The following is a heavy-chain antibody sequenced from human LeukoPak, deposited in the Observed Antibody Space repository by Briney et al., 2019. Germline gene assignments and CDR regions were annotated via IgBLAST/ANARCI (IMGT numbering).Heavy chain of an antibody. J-gene: IGHJ6*02. Sequence: GGSLRLSCAASGFTFRSYAMSWVRQAPGKGLEWVSVISGSGGSTYNADSVKGRFTISRDNSKNTLYLQMNSLRAEDTAVYYCAKERGSGYYYYGMDVWGQGTTVTVSS. CDR3: AKERGSGYYYYGMDV. CDR2: ISGSGGST. CDR1: GFTFRSYA. D-gene: IGHD1-26*01. V-gene: IGHV3-23*01.